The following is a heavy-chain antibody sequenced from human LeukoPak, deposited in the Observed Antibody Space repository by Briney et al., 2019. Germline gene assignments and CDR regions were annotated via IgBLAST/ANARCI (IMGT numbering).Heavy chain of an antibody. J-gene: IGHJ4*02. Sequence: RPGGSLRLSCAASGFTFSTFAMIWVRQPPGKGLEWVSSIFPSGGEIHYAGSVRGRFTISRDNSKSTLSLQMNSLRAEDTAIYYCATYRQVLLPFESWGQGTLVTVSS. V-gene: IGHV3-23*01. CDR2: IFPSGGEI. CDR1: GFTFSTFA. CDR3: ATYRQVLLPFES. D-gene: IGHD2-8*02.